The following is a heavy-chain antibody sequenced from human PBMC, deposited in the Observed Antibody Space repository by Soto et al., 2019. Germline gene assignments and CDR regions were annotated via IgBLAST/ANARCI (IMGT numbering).Heavy chain of an antibody. V-gene: IGHV5-51*01. J-gene: IGHJ6*02. CDR2: IYPGNSNT. CDR1: GYSFTSGG. D-gene: IGHD6-13*01. Sequence: GESLKISCEGSGYSFTSGGIGWVRQMPGKGPEWMGIIYPGNSNTRYSPSFQGQVTISADKSISTAYLQWSSLKASDTAMYYCARRHIAPSGWDVWGQGTTVTVSS. CDR3: ARRHIAPSGWDV.